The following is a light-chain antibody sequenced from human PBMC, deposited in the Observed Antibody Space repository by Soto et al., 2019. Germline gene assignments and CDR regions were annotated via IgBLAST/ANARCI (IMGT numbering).Light chain of an antibody. V-gene: IGLV1-51*01. J-gene: IGLJ3*02. CDR2: DNN. Sequence: QSVLTQPPSVSAAPGQKVTISCSGSNSNIGDNYVSWYQQLPGPAPKLLIYDNNKRPSGIPDRFSGSKSGTSATLGITGLQTGDEADYYCGTWDSSLSAGVFGGGTKVTVL. CDR3: GTWDSSLSAGV. CDR1: NSNIGDNY.